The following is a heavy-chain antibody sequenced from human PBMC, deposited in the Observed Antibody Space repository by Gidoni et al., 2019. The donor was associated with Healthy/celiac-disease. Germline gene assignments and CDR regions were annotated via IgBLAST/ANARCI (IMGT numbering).Heavy chain of an antibody. J-gene: IGHJ6*03. D-gene: IGHD2-8*01. V-gene: IGHV1-8*01. CDR3: ARGRGLCTNGVCYRASRDYYYYMDV. CDR1: GYTFTSYD. Sequence: QVQLVQSGAEVKKPGASVKVSCKASGYTFTSYDINWVRQATGQGLEWMGWMNPNSGNTGYAQKFQGRVTMTRNTSISTAYMELSSLRSEDTAVYYCARGRGLCTNGVCYRASRDYYYYMDVWGKGTTVTVSS. CDR2: MNPNSGNT.